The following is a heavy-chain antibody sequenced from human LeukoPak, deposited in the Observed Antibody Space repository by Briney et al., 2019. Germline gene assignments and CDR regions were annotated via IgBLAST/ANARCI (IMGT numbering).Heavy chain of an antibody. CDR2: ISSSGSTI. V-gene: IGHV3-11*04. CDR1: GFTFSDYY. Sequence: GGSLRLSSAASGFTFSDYYMSWIHQAPGKGLEWVSYISSSGSTIYYADSVKGRFTISRDNAKNSLYLQMNSLRAEDTAVYYCARATRYFDWLLLGYYMDVWGKGTTVTVSS. D-gene: IGHD3-9*01. J-gene: IGHJ6*03. CDR3: ARATRYFDWLLLGYYMDV.